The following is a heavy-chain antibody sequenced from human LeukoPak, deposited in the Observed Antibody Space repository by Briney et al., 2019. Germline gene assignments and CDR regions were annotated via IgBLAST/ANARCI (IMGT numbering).Heavy chain of an antibody. J-gene: IGHJ4*02. CDR3: AKDDNYYDSSGYHDY. V-gene: IGHV3-23*01. CDR2: ISGSGGST. D-gene: IGHD3-22*01. Sequence: PGGSLRLSCAASGFTFSSYSMNWVRQAPGKGLEWVSAISGSGGSTYYADSVKGRFTISRDNSKNTLYLQMNSLRAEDTAVYYCAKDDNYYDSSGYHDYWGQGTLVTVSS. CDR1: GFTFSSYS.